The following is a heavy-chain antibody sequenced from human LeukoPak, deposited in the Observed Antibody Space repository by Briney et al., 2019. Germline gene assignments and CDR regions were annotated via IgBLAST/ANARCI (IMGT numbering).Heavy chain of an antibody. D-gene: IGHD6-13*01. J-gene: IGHJ6*02. Sequence: GGSLRLSCGASGCTFSKYAMTWVRQAPGKGLEWVAVIWYDGSNKYYADSVKGRFTISRDNSKNTLYLQMNSLRAEDTAVYYCARGSSSPYYYGMDVWGQGTTVTVSS. CDR3: ARGSSSPYYYGMDV. CDR1: GCTFSKYA. CDR2: IWYDGSNK. V-gene: IGHV3-33*07.